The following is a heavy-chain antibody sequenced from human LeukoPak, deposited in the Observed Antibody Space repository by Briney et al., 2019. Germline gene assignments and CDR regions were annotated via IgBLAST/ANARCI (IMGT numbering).Heavy chain of an antibody. Sequence: PSETLSLTCSVYGESFSGYYWSWIRQPPGKGLEWVGEIHHSANTNYNPSLKSRVTISVDTSKNQFSPKLSSVTAADTAVYYCARGTLYWLSSGMYVWGQGTTVTVS. D-gene: IGHD3/OR15-3a*01. CDR1: GESFSGYY. V-gene: IGHV4-34*01. CDR2: IHHSANT. CDR3: ARGTLYWLSSGMYV. J-gene: IGHJ6*02.